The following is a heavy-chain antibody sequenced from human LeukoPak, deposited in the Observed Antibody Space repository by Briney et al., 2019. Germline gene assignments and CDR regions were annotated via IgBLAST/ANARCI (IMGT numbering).Heavy chain of an antibody. Sequence: GASVKVSCKASGGTFSSYAISWVRQAPGQGLEWMGRIIPILGIANYAQKFQGRVTITADKSTSTAYMELSSPRSEDTAVYYCARDVDDYGDWGGGYWGQGTLVTVSS. D-gene: IGHD4-17*01. CDR2: IIPILGIA. V-gene: IGHV1-69*04. CDR1: GGTFSSYA. J-gene: IGHJ4*02. CDR3: ARDVDDYGDWGGGY.